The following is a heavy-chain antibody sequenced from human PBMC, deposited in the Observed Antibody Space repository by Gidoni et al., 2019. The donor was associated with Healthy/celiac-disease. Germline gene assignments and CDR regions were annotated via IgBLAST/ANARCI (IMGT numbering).Heavy chain of an antibody. D-gene: IGHD3-10*01. CDR3: ARMRSSSGSRFDY. Sequence: EVQLVESGGGLVQPGGSLRLSCAASGFTFSSYWMSWVRQAPGKGLEWVANIKQDGSEKYYVDSVKGRFTISRDNAKNSLYLQMNSLRAEDTAVYYCARMRSSSGSRFDYWGQGTLVTVSS. J-gene: IGHJ4*02. CDR2: IKQDGSEK. V-gene: IGHV3-7*01. CDR1: GFTFSSYW.